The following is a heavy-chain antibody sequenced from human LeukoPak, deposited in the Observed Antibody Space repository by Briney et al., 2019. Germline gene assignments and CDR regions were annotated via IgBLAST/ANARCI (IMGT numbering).Heavy chain of an antibody. CDR1: GFTFNNYA. CDR3: VKGCSYTGCYTSDY. D-gene: IGHD2-15*01. V-gene: IGHV3-23*01. J-gene: IGHJ4*02. CDR2: ISGSGDST. Sequence: GGSLRLSCAASGFTFNNYAMTWVRQAPGKGLEWVSTISGSGDSTHYADSVKGRFTISRDNSKNTLYMQMNNLGVEDTAVYYCVKGCSYTGCYTSDYWGQGTLVTVSS.